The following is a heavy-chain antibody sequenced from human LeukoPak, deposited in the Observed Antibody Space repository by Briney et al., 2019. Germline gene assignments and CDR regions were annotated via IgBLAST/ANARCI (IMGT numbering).Heavy chain of an antibody. CDR2: IYPGDSDT. V-gene: IGHV5-51*01. D-gene: IGHD3-3*01. CDR1: GYSITSYL. CDR3: ARQSITIFGVPRGWFDP. Sequence: GASLKISCTGSGYSITSYLIGWLRQLPGKGLERMGIIYPGDSDTRYSPSFQGQVTISADKSISTAYLQWSSLKASDTAMYYCARQSITIFGVPRGWFDPWGQGTLVTVSS. J-gene: IGHJ5*02.